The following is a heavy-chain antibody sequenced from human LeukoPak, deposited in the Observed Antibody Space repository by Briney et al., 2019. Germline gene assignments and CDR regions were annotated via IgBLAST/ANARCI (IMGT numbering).Heavy chain of an antibody. CDR1: AFTFNNYA. J-gene: IGHJ4*02. CDR3: AKGGGFYYDSHGYYRYFDY. V-gene: IGHV3-23*01. Sequence: GGSLRLSCTASAFTFNNYAMSWVRQAPGKGLEWVSAISGRGGSTFYADSVKGRFTISRDNSKNTLYLQMNSLRAEDTAVYYCAKGGGFYYDSHGYYRYFDYWGQGSLVTVSS. D-gene: IGHD3-22*01. CDR2: ISGRGGST.